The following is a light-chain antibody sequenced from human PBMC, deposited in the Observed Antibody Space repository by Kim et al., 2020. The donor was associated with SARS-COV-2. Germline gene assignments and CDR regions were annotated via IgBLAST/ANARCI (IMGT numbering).Light chain of an antibody. CDR1: QDIRND. CDR2: GAS. V-gene: IGKV1-17*01. J-gene: IGKJ5*01. CDR3: LQHNTYPIT. Sequence: ASVVDIFTITCRARQDIRNDLGWYQQNPGRAPKRLIYGASSLQSGVPSRFSGSGSGTEFTLTISSLQPEDFATYFCLQHNTYPITFGQGTRLEIK.